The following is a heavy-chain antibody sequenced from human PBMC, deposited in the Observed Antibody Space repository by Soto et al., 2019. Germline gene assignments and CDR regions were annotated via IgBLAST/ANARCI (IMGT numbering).Heavy chain of an antibody. CDR1: RVTFSRYT. CDR3: ARDRAG. CDR2: IIPILGIA. Sequence: APVKATSKASRVTFSRYTISWVRQAPGQGLEWMGRIIPILGIANYAQKFQGRVTITADKSTSTAYMELSSLRSEDTAVYYCARDRAGWGQGTLVTVSS. V-gene: IGHV1-69*04. J-gene: IGHJ4*02.